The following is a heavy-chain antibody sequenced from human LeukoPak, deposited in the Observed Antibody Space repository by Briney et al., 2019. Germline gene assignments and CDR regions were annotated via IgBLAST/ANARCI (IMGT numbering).Heavy chain of an antibody. CDR2: ISWNSGSI. CDR1: GFTFDDYA. D-gene: IGHD5-18*01. CDR3: AKVSLRYSYAPGAFDI. Sequence: GGSLRLSCAASGFTFDDYAMHWVRQAPGKGLGWVSGISWNSGSIGYADSVKGRFTISRDNAKNSLYLQMNSLRAKDTALYYCAKVSLRYSYAPGAFDIWGQGTMVTVSS. J-gene: IGHJ3*02. V-gene: IGHV3-9*01.